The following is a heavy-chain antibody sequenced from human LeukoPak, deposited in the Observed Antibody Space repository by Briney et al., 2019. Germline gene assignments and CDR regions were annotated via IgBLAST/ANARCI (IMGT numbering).Heavy chain of an antibody. V-gene: IGHV1-46*01. CDR1: GYTFTSYY. D-gene: IGHD3-10*01. CDR2: INPSGGST. Sequence: ASVKVSCKASGYTFTSYYMHWVRQAPGQGLEWMGIINPSGGSTSYAQKFQGRVTMTRDTSTSTVYMELSSLRSEDTAVYYCARWEYYGSGSFKRSYYYYYGMDVWGQGTTVTVSS. J-gene: IGHJ6*02. CDR3: ARWEYYGSGSFKRSYYYYYGMDV.